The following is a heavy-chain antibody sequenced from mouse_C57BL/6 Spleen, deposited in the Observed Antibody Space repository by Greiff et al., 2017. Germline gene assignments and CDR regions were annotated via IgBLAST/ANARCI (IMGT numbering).Heavy chain of an antibody. V-gene: IGHV1-54*01. J-gene: IGHJ3*01. CDR2: INPGSGGT. CDR1: GYAFTNYL. CDR3: ARSHYDGNRAY. D-gene: IGHD1-1*01. Sequence: QVQLKESGAELVRPGTSVKVSCKASGYAFTNYLIEWVKQRPGKGLAWIGVINPGSGGTNYNEQFKGKATLTADKSSSIAYRPLNSRTSEDSAVYFCARSHYDGNRAYWGQGTLVTVSA.